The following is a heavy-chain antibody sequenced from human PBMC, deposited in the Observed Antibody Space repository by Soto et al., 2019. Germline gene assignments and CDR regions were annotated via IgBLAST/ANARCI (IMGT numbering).Heavy chain of an antibody. Sequence: VQLQESGPGLVKPSGTLSLTCTVSGGSISTTNWWSWVRQSPGKGLEWIGEILHIGSTNYNPSRKSRVTISIDKSKNQFSLRLSSVTAADTAVYYCARVFDSDGLYNGGHPWGQGTLVSVSS. D-gene: IGHD3-22*01. J-gene: IGHJ5*02. CDR2: ILHIGST. CDR3: ARVFDSDGLYNGGHP. V-gene: IGHV4-4*02. CDR1: GGSISTTNW.